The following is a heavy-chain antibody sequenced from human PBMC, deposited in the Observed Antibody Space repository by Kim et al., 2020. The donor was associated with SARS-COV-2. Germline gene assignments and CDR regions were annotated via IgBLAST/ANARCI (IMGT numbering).Heavy chain of an antibody. V-gene: IGHV1-2*06. J-gene: IGHJ4*02. Sequence: ASVKVSCKASGYIFTDYYIHWVQQAPGQGLEWMGRVSPTNGATNFAQKFQGRVTMTRDTSITTVYLDLNSLTSDDTAVYYCARGVAHDYWGQGTLVTVPS. D-gene: IGHD2-15*01. CDR2: VSPTNGAT. CDR1: GYIFTDYY. CDR3: ARGVAHDY.